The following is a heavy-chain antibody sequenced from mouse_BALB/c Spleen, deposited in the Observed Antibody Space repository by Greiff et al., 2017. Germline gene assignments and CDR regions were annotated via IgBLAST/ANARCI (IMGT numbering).Heavy chain of an antibody. CDR1: GFTFSSFG. CDR2: ISSGSSTI. D-gene: IGHD6-2*01. Sequence: EVKLVESGGGLVQPGGSRKLSCAASGFTFSSFGMHWVRQAPEKGLEWVAYISSGSSTIYYADTVKGRFTISRDNPKNTLFLQMTSLRSEDTAMYYCAILSDYFDYWGQGTTLTVSS. CDR3: AILSDYFDY. V-gene: IGHV5-17*02. J-gene: IGHJ2*01.